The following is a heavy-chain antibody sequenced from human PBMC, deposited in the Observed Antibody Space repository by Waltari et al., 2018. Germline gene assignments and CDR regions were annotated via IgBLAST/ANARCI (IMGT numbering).Heavy chain of an antibody. CDR1: GGSISSHS. V-gene: IGHV4-59*11. CDR3: ARGGRGDSRFDY. D-gene: IGHD6-13*01. J-gene: IGHJ4*02. Sequence: QVQLQESGPGLVKPSETLSPTCTVPGGSISSHSWRWIRQPPGKGLEWIGYIYYSGSTNYNPSLKSRVTISVDTSKNQFSLKLSSVTAADTAVYYCARGGRGDSRFDYWGQGTLVTVSS. CDR2: IYYSGST.